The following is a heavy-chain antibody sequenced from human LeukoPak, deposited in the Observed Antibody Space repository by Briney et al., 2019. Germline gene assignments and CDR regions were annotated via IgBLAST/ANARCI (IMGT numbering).Heavy chain of an antibody. D-gene: IGHD6-19*01. CDR2: ISSSGSTI. CDR3: ASGARSGWYGPGAFDI. Sequence: GGSLRLSCAASGFTFSDYYMSWIRQAPGKGLEWVTYISSSGSTIYYADSVKDRFTISRDNAKNSLYLQMNSLRAEDTAVYYCASGARSGWYGPGAFDIWGQGTMVTVSS. J-gene: IGHJ3*02. CDR1: GFTFSDYY. V-gene: IGHV3-11*01.